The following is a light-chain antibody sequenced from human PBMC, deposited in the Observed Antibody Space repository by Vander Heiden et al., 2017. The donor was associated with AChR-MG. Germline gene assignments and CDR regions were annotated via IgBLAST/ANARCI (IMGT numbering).Light chain of an antibody. CDR3: QQYNKWPRT. CDR1: QSVGSK. CDR2: GES. J-gene: IGKJ1*01. Sequence: EIVMTQPPATLSVSPAERATLSCRASQSVGSKLCWYQQKPGQAPRLLIYGESTRATSIPARFSGSGSGTEFTLTISSLQSEDFAVYYCQQYNKWPRTFGQGTKVDIK. V-gene: IGKV3-15*01.